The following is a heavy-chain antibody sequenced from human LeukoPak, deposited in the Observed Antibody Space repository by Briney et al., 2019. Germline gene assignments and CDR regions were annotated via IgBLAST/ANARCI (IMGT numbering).Heavy chain of an antibody. V-gene: IGHV3-48*03. D-gene: IGHD5-12*01. Sequence: GGSLRLSCAASGFTFSSYEMNWVRQAPGKGLEWVSYISSSGSTIYYADSVKGRFTISRDNAKNSLYLQMNSLRAEDTAVYYCASFLLGYSGYDSAFDIWGQGTMVTPSS. J-gene: IGHJ3*02. CDR3: ASFLLGYSGYDSAFDI. CDR1: GFTFSSYE. CDR2: ISSSGSTI.